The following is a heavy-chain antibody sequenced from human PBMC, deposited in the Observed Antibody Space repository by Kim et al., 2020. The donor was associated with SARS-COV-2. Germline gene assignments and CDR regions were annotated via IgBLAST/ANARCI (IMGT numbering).Heavy chain of an antibody. CDR2: MYAGGSA. Sequence: GGSLRLSCSASGFLVNSNYMTWVRQAPGKGLEWVSVMYAGGSAYYADSVKGRFTISRDLSMNMLFLEMNSLTVEDTGKYYCTKFDYWAQGTQVTVSS. J-gene: IGHJ4*02. V-gene: IGHV3-53*05. CDR1: GFLVNSNY. CDR3: TKFDY.